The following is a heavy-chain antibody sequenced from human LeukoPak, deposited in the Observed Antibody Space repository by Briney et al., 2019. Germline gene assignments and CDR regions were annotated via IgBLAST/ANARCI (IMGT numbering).Heavy chain of an antibody. Sequence: ASVKVSCKAFGYTFTSYYMHWVRQAPGQGLEWMGIINPSGGSTSYAQKFQGRVTMTRDTSTSTVYMELSSLRSEDTAVYYCARDRIAAADFDYWGQGTLVTVSS. CDR3: ARDRIAAADFDY. CDR2: INPSGGST. J-gene: IGHJ4*02. CDR1: GYTFTSYY. D-gene: IGHD6-13*01. V-gene: IGHV1-46*01.